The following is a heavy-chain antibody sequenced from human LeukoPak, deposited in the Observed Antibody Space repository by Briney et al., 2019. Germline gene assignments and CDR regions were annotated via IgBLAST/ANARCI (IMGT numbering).Heavy chain of an antibody. CDR1: GFTFSGYW. CDR3: AKDDPNDYMPWIY. Sequence: GGSLRLSCAASGFTFSGYWMHWVRQGPGSGPVWVSCISGDGSDTLYADSVRGRFTISRDNARNTVYLQMNSLRADDTAVYYCAKDDPNDYMPWIYWGQGTLVTVSS. V-gene: IGHV3-74*01. J-gene: IGHJ4*02. CDR2: ISGDGSDT. D-gene: IGHD4-11*01.